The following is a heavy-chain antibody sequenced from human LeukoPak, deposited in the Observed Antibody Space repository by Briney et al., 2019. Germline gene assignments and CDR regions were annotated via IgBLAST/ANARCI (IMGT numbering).Heavy chain of an antibody. D-gene: IGHD5-18*01. CDR2: IYYSGST. Sequence: SETLSLTCTVSGGSISSYYWSWIRQPPGKGLEWIGYIYYSGSTNYNPSLKSRVTISVDTSKNQFSLKLSSVTAADTAVYYCARRRDTAMAYFDYWGQGTLVTVSS. J-gene: IGHJ4*02. CDR1: GGSISSYY. CDR3: ARRRDTAMAYFDY. V-gene: IGHV4-59*08.